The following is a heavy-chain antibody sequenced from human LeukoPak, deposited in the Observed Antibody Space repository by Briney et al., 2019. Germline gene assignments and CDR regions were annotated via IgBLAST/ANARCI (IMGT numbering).Heavy chain of an antibody. V-gene: IGHV4-39*07. CDR1: GGSISSSSYY. CDR2: IYYSGST. CDR3: ARGNSRDGLFQH. Sequence: PSETLSLTCTVSGGSISSSSYYWGWIRQPPGKGLEWIGSIYYSGSTYYNPSLKSRVTISVDTSKNQFSLKLSSVTAADTAVYYCARGNSRDGLFQHWGQGTLVTVSS. D-gene: IGHD5-24*01. J-gene: IGHJ1*01.